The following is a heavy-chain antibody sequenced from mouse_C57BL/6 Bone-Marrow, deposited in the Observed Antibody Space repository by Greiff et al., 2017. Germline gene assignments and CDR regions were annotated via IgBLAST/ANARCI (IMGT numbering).Heavy chain of an antibody. CDR2: IWGVGST. V-gene: IGHV2-6*01. CDR3: GSLGAWFAY. CDR1: GFSLTSYG. J-gene: IGHJ3*01. Sequence: VMLVESGPGLVAPSQSLSITCTVSGFSLTSYGVDWVRQSPGTGLEWLGVIWGVGSTNYNSALKSRLSISKDNSKSQVFLKMNSLQTDDTAMDYCGSLGAWFAYWGQGTLVTVSA. D-gene: IGHD4-1*01.